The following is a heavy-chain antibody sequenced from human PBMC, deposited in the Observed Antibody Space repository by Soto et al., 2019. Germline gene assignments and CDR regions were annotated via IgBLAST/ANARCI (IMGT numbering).Heavy chain of an antibody. V-gene: IGHV3-23*01. CDR1: GFTFSSHS. CDR3: SKWSGYGES. J-gene: IGHJ4*02. D-gene: IGHD5-18*01. CDR2: ISNNNVDT. Sequence: PGGSLRLSCAASGFTFSSHSMTWVRQAPGKGLEWISGISNNNVDTFYAESVKGRFTISRDNSKNTVSLQMNSLRADDTARYFCSKWSGYGESWGQGTLVTVYS.